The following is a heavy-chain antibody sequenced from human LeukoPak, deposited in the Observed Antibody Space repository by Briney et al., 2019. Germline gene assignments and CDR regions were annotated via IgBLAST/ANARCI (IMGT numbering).Heavy chain of an antibody. CDR1: GFTFINAW. CDR3: AKDEGIVGATYFDY. J-gene: IGHJ4*02. D-gene: IGHD1-26*01. CDR2: ISGSGGST. V-gene: IGHV3-23*01. Sequence: GGSLRLSCAASGFTFINAWMAWVRQAPGKGLEWVSAISGSGGSTYYADSVKGRFTISRDNSKNTLYLQMNSLRAEDTAVYYCAKDEGIVGATYFDYWGQGTLVTVSS.